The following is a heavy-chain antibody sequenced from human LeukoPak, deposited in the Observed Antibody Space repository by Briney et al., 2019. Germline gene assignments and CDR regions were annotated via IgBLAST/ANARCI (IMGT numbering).Heavy chain of an antibody. CDR3: ARDSRGGWFDP. J-gene: IGHJ5*02. Sequence: ASVKVSCKASGYTFTSYYMHWVRQAPGQGLEWMGIINPSGGSTSYAQKFQGRVAMTRDTSTSTVYMELSSLRSEDTAVYYCARDSRGGWFDPWGQGTLVTVSS. CDR2: INPSGGST. V-gene: IGHV1-46*01. CDR1: GYTFTSYY. D-gene: IGHD3-10*01.